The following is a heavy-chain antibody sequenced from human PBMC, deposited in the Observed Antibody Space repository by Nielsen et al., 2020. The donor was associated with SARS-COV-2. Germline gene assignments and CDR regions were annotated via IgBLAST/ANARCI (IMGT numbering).Heavy chain of an antibody. CDR3: VRDTGSWDFDY. CDR2: ISGSGGRT. CDR1: GFIFSSYA. J-gene: IGHJ4*02. Sequence: GGSLRLSCTASGFIFSSYAMSWVRQAPGKGLEWVSAISGSGGRTYYADSVKGRFTISRDNAKNSLYLQMNSLRAEDTAVYYCVRDTGSWDFDYWGQGTLITVSS. D-gene: IGHD1-26*01. V-gene: IGHV3-23*01.